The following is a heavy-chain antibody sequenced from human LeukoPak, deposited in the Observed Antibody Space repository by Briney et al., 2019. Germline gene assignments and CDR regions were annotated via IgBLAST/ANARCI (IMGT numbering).Heavy chain of an antibody. CDR3: ARAAIAAAGNGLYYYYYYMDV. CDR1: GGSISSYY. D-gene: IGHD6-13*01. Sequence: PSETLSLTCTVSGGSISSYYWSWIRQPPGKGLEWIGYIYYSGSTNYNPSLKSRVTISVDTSKNQFSLKLSSVTAADTAVYYCARAAIAAAGNGLYYYYYYMDVWGKGTTVTVSS. V-gene: IGHV4-59*01. CDR2: IYYSGST. J-gene: IGHJ6*03.